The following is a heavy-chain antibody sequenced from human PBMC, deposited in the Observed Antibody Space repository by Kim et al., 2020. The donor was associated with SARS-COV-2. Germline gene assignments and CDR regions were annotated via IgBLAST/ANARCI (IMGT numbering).Heavy chain of an antibody. CDR3: ARDDVRIAAAGTGLTAYYYGMDV. CDR2: IYYSGST. Sequence: SETLSLTCTVSGGSISSYYWSWIRQPPGKGLEWIGYIYYSGSTNYNPSLKSRVTISVDTSKNQFSLKLSSVTAADTAVYYCARDDVRIAAAGTGLTAYYYGMDVWGQGTTVTVSS. D-gene: IGHD6-13*01. CDR1: GGSISSYY. V-gene: IGHV4-59*13. J-gene: IGHJ6*02.